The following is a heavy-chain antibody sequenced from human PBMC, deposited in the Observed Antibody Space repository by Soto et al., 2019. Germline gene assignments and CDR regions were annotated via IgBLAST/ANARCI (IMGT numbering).Heavy chain of an antibody. V-gene: IGHV1-69*12. CDR2: IIPIFGTA. Sequence: QVQLVQSGAEVKKPGFSVKVSCKASGGTFSSYAISWVRQDPGQGLEWMGGIIPIFGTANYAQKFQGRVTSPADESTSKAYVGLSSLRSEGTAVYYCARVKWFGWCCGLDGWGQGTTGTVSS. D-gene: IGHD3-10*01. CDR1: GGTFSSYA. CDR3: ARVKWFGWCCGLDG. J-gene: IGHJ6*02.